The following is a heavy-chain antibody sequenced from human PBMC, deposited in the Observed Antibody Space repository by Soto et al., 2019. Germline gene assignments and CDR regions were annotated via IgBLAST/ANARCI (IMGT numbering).Heavy chain of an antibody. V-gene: IGHV1-18*04. D-gene: IGHD3-22*01. CDR2: IASHDGST. CDR3: WRNDGDDSTNF. CDR1: GYTFTSYG. Sequence: ASVKVSCKASGYTFTSYGLNWVRQAPGQGLEWMGRIASHDGSTVSAQSFQGRLTLTRDTFTNTAYLELGALTSDDTGLYFCWRNDGDDSTNFWGQGTLVTV. J-gene: IGHJ4*02.